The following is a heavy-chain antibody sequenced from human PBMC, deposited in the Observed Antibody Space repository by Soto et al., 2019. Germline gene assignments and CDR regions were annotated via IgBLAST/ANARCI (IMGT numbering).Heavy chain of an antibody. CDR3: AIGYSSSSDAFDI. D-gene: IGHD6-6*01. Sequence: ASVKVSCKASGYTFTGDYMHWVRQAPGQGLEWMGWINPNSGGTNYAQKFQGWVTMTGDTSISTAYMELSRLRSDDTAVYYCAIGYSSSSDAFDIWGQGTMVTVSS. CDR1: GYTFTGDY. V-gene: IGHV1-2*04. CDR2: INPNSGGT. J-gene: IGHJ3*02.